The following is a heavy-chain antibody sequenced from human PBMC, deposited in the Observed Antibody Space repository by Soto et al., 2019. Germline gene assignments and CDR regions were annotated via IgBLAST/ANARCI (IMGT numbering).Heavy chain of an antibody. CDR1: GFTFSSYG. CDR2: IWYDGSNK. Sequence: QVQLVESGGGVVQPGRSLRLSCAASGFTFSSYGMHWVRQAPGKGLEWVAVIWYDGSNKYYADSVKGRFTISRDNSKNTLYLQMNSLRAEDTAVYYCARDEVVVAATLDYWGQGTLVTVSS. V-gene: IGHV3-33*01. CDR3: ARDEVVVAATLDY. J-gene: IGHJ4*02. D-gene: IGHD2-15*01.